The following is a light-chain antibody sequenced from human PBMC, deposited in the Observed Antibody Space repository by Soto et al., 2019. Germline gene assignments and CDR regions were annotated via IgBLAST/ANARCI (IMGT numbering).Light chain of an antibody. CDR1: QSLLYSNGYNY. Sequence: DIVMTQSPLSLPVTPGEPASISCRSSQSLLYSNGYNYLDWYLQKPGQSPQLLIYLGSNRASGVPDRFSGSGSGTDFTLKISRVEAEDVGVYYCMQAVQTPPWTFGQGTKVDIK. CDR3: MQAVQTPPWT. CDR2: LGS. V-gene: IGKV2-28*01. J-gene: IGKJ1*01.